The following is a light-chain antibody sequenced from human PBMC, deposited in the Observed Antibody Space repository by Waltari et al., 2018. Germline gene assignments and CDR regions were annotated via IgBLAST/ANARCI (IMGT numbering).Light chain of an antibody. CDR1: RGNLPNNF. Sequence: NLMLTQPHSVSESPGQTVTIPCTGSRGNLPNNFAPWYQQPPGSGPTTVIQENNQRPSGVPVRFSGSIDSSSNSASLTITGLKTEDEADYYCQSYDTDNERMIFGGGNKLTVL. J-gene: IGLJ2*01. V-gene: IGLV6-57*02. CDR2: ENN. CDR3: QSYDTDNERMI.